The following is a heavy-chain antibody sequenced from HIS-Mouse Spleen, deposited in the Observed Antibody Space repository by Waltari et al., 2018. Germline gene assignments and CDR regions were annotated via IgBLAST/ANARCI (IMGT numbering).Heavy chain of an antibody. CDR2: IYYSGGT. CDR1: GGSISSSSYY. V-gene: IGHV4-39*07. CDR3: AREIPYSSSWYDWYFDL. D-gene: IGHD6-13*01. J-gene: IGHJ2*01. Sequence: QLQLQESGPGLVKPSETLSLTCTVSGGSISSSSYYWGWIRQPPGKGLEWIGSIYYSGGTYYNPSLKRRVTISVDTSKNQFSLKLSSVTAADTAVYCCAREIPYSSSWYDWYFDLWGRGTLVTVSS.